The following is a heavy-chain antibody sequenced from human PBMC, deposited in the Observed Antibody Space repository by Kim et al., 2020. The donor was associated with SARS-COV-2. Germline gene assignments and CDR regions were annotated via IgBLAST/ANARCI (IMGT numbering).Heavy chain of an antibody. CDR2: IRSKANSYAT. D-gene: IGHD5-12*01. J-gene: IGHJ4*02. CDR1: GFTFSGSA. CDR3: TRPLRPITEGDFGY. Sequence: GGSLRLSCAASGFTFSGSAMHWVRQASGKGLEWVGRIRSKANSYATAYAASVKGRFTISRDDSKNTAYLQMNSLKTEDTAVYYCTRPLRPITEGDFGYWGQGTLVTVSS. V-gene: IGHV3-73*01.